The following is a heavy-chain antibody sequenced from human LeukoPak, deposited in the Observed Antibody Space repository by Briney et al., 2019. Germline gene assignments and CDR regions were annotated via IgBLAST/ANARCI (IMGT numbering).Heavy chain of an antibody. CDR2: IYYSGST. CDR1: GGSISSYY. J-gene: IGHJ5*02. Sequence: PSETLSLTCTVSGGSISSYYWSWIRQPPGKGLEWIGYIYYSGSTNYNPSLKSRVTISVDTSKNQFSLKLSSVTAGDTAVYYCARGRYSGNWFDPWGQGTLVTVSS. D-gene: IGHD3-10*01. CDR3: ARGRYSGNWFDP. V-gene: IGHV4-59*01.